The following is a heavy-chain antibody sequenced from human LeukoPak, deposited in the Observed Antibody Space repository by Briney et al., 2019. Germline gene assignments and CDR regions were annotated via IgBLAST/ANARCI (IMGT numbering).Heavy chain of an antibody. D-gene: IGHD3-9*01. CDR2: IYYSGST. J-gene: IGHJ4*02. CDR1: GGSISSYY. CDR3: ARLEFLTGYSYYSDY. Sequence: SETLSLTCTVSGGSISSYYWSWIRQPPGKGLEWIGYIYYSGSTNYNPSLKSRVTISVDTSKNQFSLKLSSVTAADTAVYYCARLEFLTGYSYYSDYWGQGTLVTVSS. V-gene: IGHV4-59*01.